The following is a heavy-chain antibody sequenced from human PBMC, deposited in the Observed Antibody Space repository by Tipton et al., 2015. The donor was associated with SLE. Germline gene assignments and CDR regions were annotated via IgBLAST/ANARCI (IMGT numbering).Heavy chain of an antibody. CDR2: VSYSGRS. V-gene: IGHV4-59*08. J-gene: IGHJ4*02. CDR1: GGSISSYY. CDR3: ARRVVDRYSYGKNYLDY. D-gene: IGHD5-18*01. Sequence: TLSLTCTVFGGSISSYYWSLIRQSPGKGLEWIGYVSYSGRSLYDPSLRSRVTMSVDTSKQHFSLKLSSVTATDTSVYFCARRVVDRYSYGKNYLDYWGQGILVTVSS.